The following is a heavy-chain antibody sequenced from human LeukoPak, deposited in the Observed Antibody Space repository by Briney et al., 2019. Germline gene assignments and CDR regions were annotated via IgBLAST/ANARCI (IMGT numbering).Heavy chain of an antibody. CDR1: GFTFSSFG. CDR2: IRYDGIAI. CDR3: AKDPYYYGSGSYLGYYYYYMDV. D-gene: IGHD3-10*01. J-gene: IGHJ6*03. Sequence: GGSLRLSCAASGFTFSSFGMNWVRQAPGKGLEWVTFIRYDGIAIQYADSVKGRFTISRDNSKNTLYLQMNSLRAEDTAVYYCAKDPYYYGSGSYLGYYYYYMDVWGKGTTVTISS. V-gene: IGHV3-30*02.